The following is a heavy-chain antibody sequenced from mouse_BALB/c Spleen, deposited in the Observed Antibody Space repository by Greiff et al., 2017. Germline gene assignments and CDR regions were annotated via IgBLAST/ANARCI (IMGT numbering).Heavy chain of an antibody. Sequence: VQLKESGPELVKPGASVKISCKASGYTFTDYNMHWVKQSHGKSLEWIGYIYPYNGGTGYNQKFKSKATLTVDNSSSTAYMELRSLTSEDSAVYYCARWDYDVGFAYWGQGTLVTVSA. CDR1: GYTFTDYN. CDR2: IYPYNGGT. CDR3: ARWDYDVGFAY. D-gene: IGHD2-4*01. V-gene: IGHV1S29*02. J-gene: IGHJ3*01.